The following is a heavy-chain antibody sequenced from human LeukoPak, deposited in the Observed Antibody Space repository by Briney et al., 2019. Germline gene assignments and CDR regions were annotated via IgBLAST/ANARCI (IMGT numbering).Heavy chain of an antibody. CDR2: IYYLGNT. D-gene: IGHD3-16*01. CDR1: GGSISSTNYY. J-gene: IGHJ4*02. V-gene: IGHV4-39*07. CDR3: ARISLIYTIGY. Sequence: SETLSLTCSVAGGSISSTNYYWGWIRQPPGKGLEWIGSIYYLGNTYSNPSLKSRVTMSLTMSKKSCSLKLTSVTAADTAIYYCARISLIYTIGYWGQGTLVTVSS.